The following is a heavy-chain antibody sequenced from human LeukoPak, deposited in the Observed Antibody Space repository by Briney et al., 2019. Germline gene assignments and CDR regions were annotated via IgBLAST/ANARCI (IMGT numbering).Heavy chain of an antibody. CDR1: GGSMNSFY. Sequence: PSETLSLTCTVSGGSMNSFYWSWIRQPPGKGLEWIGYIYYSGSTNYNPSLKSRVTISVDTSKNQFSLKLSSVTAADTAVYYCARDLIAAAGTGGFDYWGQGTLVTVSS. CDR3: ARDLIAAAGTGGFDY. J-gene: IGHJ4*02. D-gene: IGHD6-13*01. V-gene: IGHV4-59*01. CDR2: IYYSGST.